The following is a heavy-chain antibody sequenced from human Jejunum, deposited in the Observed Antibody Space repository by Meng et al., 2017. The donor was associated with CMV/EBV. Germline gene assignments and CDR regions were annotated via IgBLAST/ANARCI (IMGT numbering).Heavy chain of an antibody. J-gene: IGHJ4*02. CDR3: ARERTGYYSEC. D-gene: IGHD3-9*01. CDR1: GFIFSNYA. Sequence: CAASGFIFSNYAMYWVRQAPGKGLEWVSMISHDGNYKFYADSVKGRFTISRDSSKNTLFLEMNGLRGDDTAIYYCARERTGYYSECWGQGTLVTVSS. V-gene: IGHV3-30*04. CDR2: ISHDGNYK.